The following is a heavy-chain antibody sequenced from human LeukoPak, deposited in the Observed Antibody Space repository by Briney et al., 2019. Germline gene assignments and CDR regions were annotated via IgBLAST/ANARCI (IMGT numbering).Heavy chain of an antibody. D-gene: IGHD3-16*01. CDR3: AGGIACYSSSYFDC. Sequence: ASVKVSCKASGYTFTDHYIHWVRQAPGQGLEWMGWINPSNGGTYYALKFQGRVTMTRDTSIGTAYMELSRLRSDDTAVYYGAGGIACYSSSYFDCWGQGALVTVSS. J-gene: IGHJ4*02. V-gene: IGHV1-2*02. CDR2: INPSNGGT. CDR1: GYTFTDHY.